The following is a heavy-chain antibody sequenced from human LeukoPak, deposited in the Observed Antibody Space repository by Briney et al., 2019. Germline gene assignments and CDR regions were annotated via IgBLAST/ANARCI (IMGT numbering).Heavy chain of an antibody. J-gene: IGHJ4*02. D-gene: IGHD3-3*01. CDR2: INHSGST. Sequence: SETLSLTCAVYGGSFSGYYWSWIRQPPGKGLEWIGEINHSGSTNYNPSLKSRVTISVDTSKNQFSLKLSSVTAADTAVYYCARGITIFGVAPGYWGQGTLVTASS. CDR1: GGSFSGYY. CDR3: ARGITIFGVAPGY. V-gene: IGHV4-34*01.